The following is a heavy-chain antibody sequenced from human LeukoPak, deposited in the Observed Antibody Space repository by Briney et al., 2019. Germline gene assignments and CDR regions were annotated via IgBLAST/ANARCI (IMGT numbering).Heavy chain of an antibody. Sequence: ESLQIPCQGFCSSFTTYWIGWLRRMPGKGLEGMGVVFPGGGITQYSPSFQGQVTISADKSIRTAYMQCASLKDSDSAMYYGFCRKYYDTWSDPWGQGTLVTVSS. CDR2: VFPGGGIT. V-gene: IGHV5-51*01. CDR3: FCRKYYDTWSDP. J-gene: IGHJ5*02. CDR1: CSSFTTYW. D-gene: IGHD3-3*01.